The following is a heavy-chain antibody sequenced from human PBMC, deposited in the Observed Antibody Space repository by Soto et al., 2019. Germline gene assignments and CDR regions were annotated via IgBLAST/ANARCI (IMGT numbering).Heavy chain of an antibody. CDR2: IIPMFGTA. CDR1: GGTFSTYA. J-gene: IGHJ4*02. Sequence: QVQLVQSGAEVKKPESSVKVSCKAPGGTFSTYAISWVRQAPGQGLEWMGGIIPMFGTANYAQRFQDRVTITADESTNTVYMGLSGLRSEDTAVYFCASGIQLWLRRINNGYSGWGQGTLVTVSS. CDR3: ASGIQLWLRRINNGYSG. D-gene: IGHD5-18*01. V-gene: IGHV1-69*12.